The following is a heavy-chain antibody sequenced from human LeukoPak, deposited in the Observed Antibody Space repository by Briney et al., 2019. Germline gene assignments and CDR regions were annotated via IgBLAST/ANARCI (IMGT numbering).Heavy chain of an antibody. CDR1: GASISSSRYY. CDR3: ARAYCSSTSCYTWDAFDI. CDR2: ISYSGTT. D-gene: IGHD2-2*02. J-gene: IGHJ3*02. Sequence: SETLSLTCTVSGASISSSRYYWGWIRQPPGKGLEWIGSISYSGTTYYNPSLKSRVTISVDTSRNQFSLKLSSVTAADTAVYYCARAYCSSTSCYTWDAFDIWGQGTMVTVSS. V-gene: IGHV4-39*01.